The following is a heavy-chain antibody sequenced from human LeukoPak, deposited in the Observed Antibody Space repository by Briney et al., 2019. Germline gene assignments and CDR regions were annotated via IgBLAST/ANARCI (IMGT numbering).Heavy chain of an antibody. CDR3: ARNKYTSGWSTFDY. J-gene: IGHJ4*02. V-gene: IGHV4-39*01. D-gene: IGHD6-19*01. CDR1: GGSISSYY. Sequence: PSETLSLTCTVSGGSISSYYWGWIRQPPGKGLEWIGSVYYSGNTYYNPSLKTRVTISADTSKNQFSLKLSSVTAADTAVYYCARNKYTSGWSTFDYWGQGTLVTVSS. CDR2: VYYSGNT.